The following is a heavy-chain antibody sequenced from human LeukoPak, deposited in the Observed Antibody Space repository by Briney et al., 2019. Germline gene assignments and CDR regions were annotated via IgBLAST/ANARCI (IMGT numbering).Heavy chain of an antibody. CDR2: TYYSGST. Sequence: SETLSLTCTVSGGSISSSSYYWGWLRPPPGKGLEGIGSTYYSGSTYHHPPLKTRVTISVDTSKNQFSLTLSSVAAADTAVYYCATEHSDFWAHLGFFDYWGQGTLVTVSS. J-gene: IGHJ4*02. CDR1: GGSISSSSYY. D-gene: IGHD3-3*01. V-gene: IGHV4-39*07. CDR3: ATEHSDFWAHLGFFDY.